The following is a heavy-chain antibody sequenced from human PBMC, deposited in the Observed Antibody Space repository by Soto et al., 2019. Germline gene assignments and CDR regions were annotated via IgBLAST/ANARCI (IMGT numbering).Heavy chain of an antibody. V-gene: IGHV3-30*18. CDR2: ISYDGSNT. Sequence: QVQLVESGGGVVQPGRSLRLSCAASGFTFTSYAMHWVRQAPGKGLEYVAIISYDGSNTYYADSVKGRFTISRDNSKNTLYLQINSLRAEDTAVYYCAKDGETKQGLRYFDYWGQGTPVTVSS. D-gene: IGHD6-19*01. CDR3: AKDGETKQGLRYFDY. J-gene: IGHJ4*02. CDR1: GFTFTSYA.